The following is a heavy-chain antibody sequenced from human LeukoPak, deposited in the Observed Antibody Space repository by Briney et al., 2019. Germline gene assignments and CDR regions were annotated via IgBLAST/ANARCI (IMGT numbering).Heavy chain of an antibody. V-gene: IGHV3-30*02. CDR1: GFTFSSYG. J-gene: IGHJ5*02. D-gene: IGHD3-22*01. Sequence: GGSLRLSCAASGFTFSSYGMHWVRRAPGKGLEWVAFIRYDGSNKYYADSVKGRFTISRDNSKNTLYLQMNSLRAEDTAVYYCAKDGYYYDSSGYYYPNWFDPWGQGTLVTVSS. CDR2: IRYDGSNK. CDR3: AKDGYYYDSSGYYYPNWFDP.